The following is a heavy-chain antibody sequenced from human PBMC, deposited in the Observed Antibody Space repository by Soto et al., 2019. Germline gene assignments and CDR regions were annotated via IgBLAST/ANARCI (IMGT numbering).Heavy chain of an antibody. CDR2: ISDYNGNT. J-gene: IGHJ6*02. V-gene: IGHV1-18*01. CDR1: GYTFSSYG. CDR3: ETEGYYSGSGSYNPPRATGMDA. Sequence: ASVKVSCKASGYTFSSYGLSWVRQAPGQGLEWMGWISDYNGNTHYAQKFQGRVIMTTDTSTRTAYMELRSLRSDDTAVYFCETEGYYSGSGSYNPPRATGMDAWCQGTTVTVS. D-gene: IGHD3-10*01.